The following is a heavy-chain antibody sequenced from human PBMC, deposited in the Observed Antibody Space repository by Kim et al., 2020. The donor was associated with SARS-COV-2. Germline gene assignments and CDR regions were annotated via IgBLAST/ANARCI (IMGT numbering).Heavy chain of an antibody. J-gene: IGHJ4*02. Sequence: SVKVSCKASGGTFSSYAISWVRQAPGQGLEWMGRIIPILGIANYAQKFQGRVTITADKSTSTAYMELSSLRSEDTAVYYCARDTPLTYCGGDCYDYWCQ. CDR2: IIPILGIA. D-gene: IGHD2-21*01. V-gene: IGHV1-69*04. CDR1: GGTFSSYA. CDR3: ARDTPLTYCGGDCYDY.